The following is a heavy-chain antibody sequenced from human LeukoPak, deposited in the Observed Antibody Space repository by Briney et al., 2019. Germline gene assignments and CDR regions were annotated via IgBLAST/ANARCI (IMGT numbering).Heavy chain of an antibody. CDR3: AKLLGTVTTYDS. J-gene: IGHJ4*02. D-gene: IGHD2/OR15-2a*01. CDR1: GFTFRGNW. Sequence: GGSLTLSCEASGFTFRGNWMSWGRQSPRKGLGWVASINANGSQKYYADSVKGRFTISRDNTQSSLYLQMNSLGAEDTAMYYCAKLLGTVTTYDSWGQGTRVSVPS. CDR2: INANGSQK. V-gene: IGHV3-7*01.